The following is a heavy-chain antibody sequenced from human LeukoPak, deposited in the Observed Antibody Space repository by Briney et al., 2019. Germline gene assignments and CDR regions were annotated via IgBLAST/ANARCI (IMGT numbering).Heavy chain of an antibody. D-gene: IGHD3-16*01. CDR1: GYTFTGYY. CDR3: ARVRAPSFTQGGFDY. J-gene: IGHJ4*02. Sequence: ASVRVSCKASGYTFTGYYMHWVRQAPGQGLEWMGWINPNSGSTDYAQKFQGRVTMTRDTSISTAYMELSSLRSDDTAVYHCARVRAPSFTQGGFDYWGQGTLVTVSS. CDR2: INPNSGST. V-gene: IGHV1-2*02.